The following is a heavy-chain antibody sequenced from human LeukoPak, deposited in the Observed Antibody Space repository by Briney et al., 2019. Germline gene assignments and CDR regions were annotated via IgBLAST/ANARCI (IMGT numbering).Heavy chain of an antibody. J-gene: IGHJ4*02. V-gene: IGHV4-38-2*02. Sequence: SETLSLTCTVSGYSISSGYYWGWIRQPPGKGLEWIGSIYHSGSTNYNPSLKSRVTISVDTSKNQFSLKLSSVIAADTAVYYCARDGSNGAATGGFDYWGQGILVTVSS. D-gene: IGHD6-13*01. CDR2: IYHSGST. CDR1: GYSISSGYY. CDR3: ARDGSNGAATGGFDY.